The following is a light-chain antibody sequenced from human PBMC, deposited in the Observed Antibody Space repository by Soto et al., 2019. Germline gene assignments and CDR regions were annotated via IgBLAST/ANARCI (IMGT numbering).Light chain of an antibody. V-gene: IGKV1-39*01. Sequence: DIQMTQSPSSLSASVGDRVTITCRTSQSISTSLNWYQQKAGKAPKLLIYGASTLQSGVPLRFSGSGSGTDFTLTISSLQREDFENYYCQESYSFLWGTCGQGTKVDIK. J-gene: IGKJ1*01. CDR3: QESYSFLWGT. CDR2: GAS. CDR1: QSISTS.